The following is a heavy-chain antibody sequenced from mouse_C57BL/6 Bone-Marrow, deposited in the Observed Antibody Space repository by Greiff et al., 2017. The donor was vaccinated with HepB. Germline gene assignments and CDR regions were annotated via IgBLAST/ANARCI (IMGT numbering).Heavy chain of an antibody. CDR3: ARLRIYYGKRDAMDY. V-gene: IGHV1-53*01. D-gene: IGHD2-1*01. CDR2: INPSNGGT. CDR1: GYTFTSYW. J-gene: IGHJ4*01. Sequence: VQLQQPGTELVKPGASVKLSCKASGYTFTSYWMHWVKQRPGQGLEWIGNINPSNGGTNYNEKFKSKATLTVDKSSSTAYMQLSSLTSEDSAVYYCARLRIYYGKRDAMDYWGQGTSVTVSS.